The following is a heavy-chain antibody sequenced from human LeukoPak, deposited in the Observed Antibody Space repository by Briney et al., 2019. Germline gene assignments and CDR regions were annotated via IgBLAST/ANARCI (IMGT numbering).Heavy chain of an antibody. CDR2: ISSSSSTI. CDR3: ARARVVTGYFDY. J-gene: IGHJ4*02. V-gene: IGHV3-48*01. Sequence: GGSLRLSCAASGFTFSSYSMNWVRQAPGKGLEWLSYISSSSSTIYYADSVKGRFTISRDNAKNSLYLQMNSLRAEDTAVYYCARARVVTGYFDYWGQGTLVTVSS. D-gene: IGHD2-21*02. CDR1: GFTFSSYS.